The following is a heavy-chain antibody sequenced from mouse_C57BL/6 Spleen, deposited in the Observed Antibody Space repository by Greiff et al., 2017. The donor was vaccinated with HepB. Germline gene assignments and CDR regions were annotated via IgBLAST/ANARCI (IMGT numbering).Heavy chain of an antibody. V-gene: IGHV1-64*01. CDR2: IHPNSGST. CDR1: GYTFTSYW. J-gene: IGHJ3*01. CDR3: ARGGYYGSSYAPFAY. Sequence: QVQLQQPGAELVKPGASVKLSCKASGYTFTSYWMHWVKQRPGQGLEWIGMIHPNSGSTNYNEKFKSKATLTVDKSSSTAYMQLSSLTSEDSAVYYCARGGYYGSSYAPFAYWGQGTLVTVAA. D-gene: IGHD1-1*01.